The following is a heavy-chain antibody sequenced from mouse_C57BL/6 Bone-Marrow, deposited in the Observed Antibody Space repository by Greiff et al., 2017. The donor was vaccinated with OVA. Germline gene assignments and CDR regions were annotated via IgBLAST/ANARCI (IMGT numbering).Heavy chain of an antibody. Sequence: VQLQQSGAELVRPGASVTLSCKASGYTFTNYEMHWVKQTPGHGLEWIGAIDPETGCTAYNQKFKGKAILTADKSSSTAYMELRSLTSDDSAVYYCTRRYSDSRDYWGQGTSVTVSS. V-gene: IGHV1-15*01. CDR1: GYTFTNYE. CDR2: IDPETGCT. CDR3: TRRYSDSRDY. D-gene: IGHD2-12*01. J-gene: IGHJ4*01.